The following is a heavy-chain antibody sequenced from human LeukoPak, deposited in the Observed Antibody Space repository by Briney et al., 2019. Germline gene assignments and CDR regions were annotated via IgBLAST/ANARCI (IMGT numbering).Heavy chain of an antibody. D-gene: IGHD1-26*01. CDR3: AKGAPGGSCFDY. CDR1: GFTFTNAW. V-gene: IGHV3-15*01. CDR2: IKSKVSGGTT. Sequence: GRALRLSCAAAGFTFTNAWMTWVRQAPGKGLEWVGQIKSKVSGGTTDYSAIVKGRFTISRDDSQNTLYLQMNSLKTEDTAVYYCAKGAPGGSCFDYWGQGTLVTVSP. J-gene: IGHJ4*02.